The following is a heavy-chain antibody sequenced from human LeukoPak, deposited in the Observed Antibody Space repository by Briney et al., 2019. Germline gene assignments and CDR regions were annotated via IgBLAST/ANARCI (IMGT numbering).Heavy chain of an antibody. CDR3: ARIVGASDY. V-gene: IGHV4-39*01. Sequence: SSETLSLTCDVSGGSISSSSYYWGWIRQPPGKGLEWIGSIYYSGSTYYNPSLKSRVTISVDTSKNQFSLKLSSVTAADTAVYYCARIVGASDYWGQGTLVTVSS. CDR1: GGSISSSSYY. CDR2: IYYSGST. J-gene: IGHJ4*02. D-gene: IGHD1-26*01.